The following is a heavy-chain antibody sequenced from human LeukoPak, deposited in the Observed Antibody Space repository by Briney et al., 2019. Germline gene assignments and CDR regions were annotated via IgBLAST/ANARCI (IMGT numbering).Heavy chain of an antibody. Sequence: SETLSLTCTVSGGSISSGGYYWSWIRQPPGKGLEWIGEINHSGSTNYNPSLKSRVTISVDTSKNQFSLKLSSVTAADTAVYYCARRPKPRGMDYWGQGTLVTVSS. CDR3: ARRPKPRGMDY. V-gene: IGHV4-39*07. CDR2: INHSGST. CDR1: GGSISSGGYY. J-gene: IGHJ4*02. D-gene: IGHD3-10*01.